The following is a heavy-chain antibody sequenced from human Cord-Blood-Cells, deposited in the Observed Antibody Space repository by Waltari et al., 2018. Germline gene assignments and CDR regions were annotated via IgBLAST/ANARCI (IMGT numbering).Heavy chain of an antibody. D-gene: IGHD7-27*01. Sequence: QVQLVQSGAEVKKPGASVKVSCKASGYTFTSYYMHWVRQAPGQGLEWMGIINPSGGSTSDAQKFQGRVTMTRDTATSTVDRELSSLRSEDTAVYYCARAELGIYAFDIWGQGTMVTVSS. CDR2: INPSGGST. CDR1: GYTFTSYY. CDR3: ARAELGIYAFDI. V-gene: IGHV1-46*01. J-gene: IGHJ3*02.